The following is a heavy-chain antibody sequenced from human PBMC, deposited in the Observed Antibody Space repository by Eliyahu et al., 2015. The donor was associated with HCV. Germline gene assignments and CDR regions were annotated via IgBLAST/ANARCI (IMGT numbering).Heavy chain of an antibody. D-gene: IGHD3-22*01. CDR1: GGSISSSSYY. Sequence: QLQLQESGPGLVKPSETLSLTCTVSGGSISSSSYYWGWIRQPPGKGLEWIGSIYYSGSTYYNPSLKSRVTISVDTSKNQFSLKLSSVTAADTAVYYCARYTDYYDSSGYYYFDYWGQGTLVTVSS. J-gene: IGHJ4*02. CDR2: IYYSGST. CDR3: ARYTDYYDSSGYYYFDY. V-gene: IGHV4-39*01.